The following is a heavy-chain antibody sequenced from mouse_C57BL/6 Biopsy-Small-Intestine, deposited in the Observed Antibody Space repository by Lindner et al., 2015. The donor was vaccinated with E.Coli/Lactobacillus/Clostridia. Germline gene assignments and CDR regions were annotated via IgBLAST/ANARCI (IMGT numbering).Heavy chain of an antibody. CDR2: INPDSGFS. J-gene: IGHJ2*01. CDR3: AKGFEF. Sequence: VQLQESGPVLVKPGTSVKMSCKASGYTFTDYYVNWVKKSHGKSLEWIGAINPDSGFSRFKQNFNDKATLTADKSSSTAYMELRSLTSDDSAVYYCAKGFEFWGQGTALTVSS. CDR1: GYTFTDYY. V-gene: IGHV1-19*01.